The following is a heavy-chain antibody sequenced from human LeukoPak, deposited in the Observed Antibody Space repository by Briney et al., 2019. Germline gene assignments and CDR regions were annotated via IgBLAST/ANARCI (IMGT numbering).Heavy chain of an antibody. CDR2: ISSSSSYI. J-gene: IGHJ4*02. CDR3: ARDHWSPPSY. Sequence: PGGSLRLSCAASGFTFSSYSMNWVRQAPGKGLEWVSSISSSSSYIYYADSVKGRFTISRDNAKNSLYLQMDSLRAEDTAMYYCARDHWSPPSYWGQGTLVTVSS. CDR1: GFTFSSYS. D-gene: IGHD2-8*02. V-gene: IGHV3-21*06.